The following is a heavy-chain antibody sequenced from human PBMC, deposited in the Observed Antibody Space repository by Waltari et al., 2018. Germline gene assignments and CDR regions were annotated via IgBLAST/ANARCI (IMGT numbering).Heavy chain of an antibody. CDR3: ARHLYSIDYLELAK. D-gene: IGHD3-22*01. CDR1: GFNFISYA. J-gene: IGHJ4*02. CDR2: ISDSGVIT. Sequence: EEHLLESGGVLAQPGGSLRLSCAASGFNFISYAMSWVRQAPGKGLEWVSGISDSGVITKYADSVKGRFTVSRDNSKNTVFLHLNSLRAEDTAIYYCARHLYSIDYLELAKWGQGTLVTVSS. V-gene: IGHV3-23*01.